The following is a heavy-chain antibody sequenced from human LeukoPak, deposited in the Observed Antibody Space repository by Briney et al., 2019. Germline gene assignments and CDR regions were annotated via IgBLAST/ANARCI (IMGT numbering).Heavy chain of an antibody. CDR2: INPNSGGT. CDR1: GYTFTGYY. Sequence: ASVKVSCKASGYTFTGYYMHWVRQAPGQGLEWMGWINPNSGGTDYAQKFQGRVTMTRDTSISTAYMELSRLRSDDTAVYYCATTYYYDSSGLPYGMDAWGQGTTVTVSS. J-gene: IGHJ6*02. D-gene: IGHD3-22*01. V-gene: IGHV1-2*02. CDR3: ATTYYYDSSGLPYGMDA.